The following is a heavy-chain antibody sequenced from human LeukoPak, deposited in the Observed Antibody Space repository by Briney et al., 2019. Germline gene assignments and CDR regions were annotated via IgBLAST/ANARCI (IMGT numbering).Heavy chain of an antibody. Sequence: GGSLRLSCAASGFTFSNAWMSWVRQAPGKGLEWVGRIKSKTDGGTTDYAAPVKGRFTISRDDSKNTLYLQMNSLKTEDTAVYYCAKDLFGAWWFDPWGQGTLVTVSS. J-gene: IGHJ5*02. CDR2: IKSKTDGGTT. CDR3: AKDLFGAWWFDP. CDR1: GFTFSNAW. D-gene: IGHD3-16*01. V-gene: IGHV3-15*01.